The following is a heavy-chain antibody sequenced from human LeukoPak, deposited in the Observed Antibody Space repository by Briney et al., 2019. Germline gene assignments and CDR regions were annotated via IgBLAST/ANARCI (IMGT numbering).Heavy chain of an antibody. Sequence: SETLSLTCTVSGGSISSYYWSWLRQPPGKGLEWIGYIYYSGSTNYNPSLKSRVTISVDTSKNQFSLKLSSVTAADTAVYYCARGTIPSVDWFDPWGQGTLVTVSS. V-gene: IGHV4-59*01. J-gene: IGHJ5*02. CDR2: IYYSGST. CDR1: GGSISSYY. CDR3: ARGTIPSVDWFDP. D-gene: IGHD3-3*01.